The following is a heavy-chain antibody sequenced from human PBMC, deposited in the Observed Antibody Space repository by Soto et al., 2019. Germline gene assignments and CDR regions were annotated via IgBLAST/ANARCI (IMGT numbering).Heavy chain of an antibody. J-gene: IGHJ6*02. CDR2: IRSKANSYAT. D-gene: IGHD3-22*01. CDR3: TSSALIDYYYYSGKDV. CDR1: GFTFSGSA. V-gene: IGHV3-73*02. Sequence: EVQLVESGGGLVQPGGSLKLSCAASGFTFSGSAMHWVRQASGKGLEWVGRIRSKANSYATSYAASVKGRFTISRDDSKNTAYLQMNSLKTEDTAVYYCTSSALIDYYYYSGKDVWGQGTKVSVSS.